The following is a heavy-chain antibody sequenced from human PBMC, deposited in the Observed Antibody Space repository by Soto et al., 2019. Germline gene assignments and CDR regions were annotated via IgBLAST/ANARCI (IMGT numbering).Heavy chain of an antibody. CDR1: GFTFSSYA. D-gene: IGHD5-18*01. CDR2: ISGGGGST. Sequence: GGSLRLSCVASGFTFSSYAMSWVRQAPGKGLEWVSAISGGGGSTYYADSVKGRFTISRDISKNTLYLQMNSLRAEDTAIYYCAKNLGYTYGSYFDYWGQGTLVTVSS. V-gene: IGHV3-23*01. J-gene: IGHJ4*02. CDR3: AKNLGYTYGSYFDY.